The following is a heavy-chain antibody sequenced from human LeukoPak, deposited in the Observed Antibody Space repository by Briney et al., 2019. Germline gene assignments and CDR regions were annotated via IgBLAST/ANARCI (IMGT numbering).Heavy chain of an antibody. CDR2: SYHNGST. D-gene: IGHD3-16*02. J-gene: IGHJ4*02. Sequence: SETLSLTCAVSGGSISGYYWCWSCKRPRKGLGWMWVSYHNGSTNYNPSLKSRVTISVDTSKNHFSLKLSSVTAPDTAVYYCARDPYVWGTYRYRLDYWGEGTLVSVPS. CDR1: GGSISGYY. CDR3: ARDPYVWGTYRYRLDY. V-gene: IGHV4-34*01.